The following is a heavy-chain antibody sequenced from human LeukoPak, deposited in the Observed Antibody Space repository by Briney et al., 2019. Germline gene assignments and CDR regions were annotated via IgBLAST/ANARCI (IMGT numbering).Heavy chain of an antibody. J-gene: IGHJ4*02. CDR3: ARAKAAAQLNFDY. Sequence: PGGSLRLSCAASGFTVSSNYMSWVRQAPGKGLEWVSVTYSGGSTYYADSVKGRFTISRDNSKNTLYLQMNSLRAEDTAVYYCARAKAAAQLNFDYWGQGTLVTVSS. CDR2: TYSGGST. D-gene: IGHD6-13*01. V-gene: IGHV3-53*01. CDR1: GFTVSSNY.